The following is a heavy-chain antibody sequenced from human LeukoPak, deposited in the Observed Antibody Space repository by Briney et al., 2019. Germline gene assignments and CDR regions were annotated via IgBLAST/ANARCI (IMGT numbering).Heavy chain of an antibody. CDR3: ARVVVGIAVAGTSYYYGMDV. Sequence: GASVKVSCKASGGTFSSYAISWVRQAPGQGLEWMGRIIPILGIANYAQKFQGRVTITADKSTSTAYMELSSLRSEDTAVYYCARVVVGIAVAGTSYYYGMDVWGQGTTVTVSS. CDR1: GGTFSSYA. J-gene: IGHJ6*02. CDR2: IIPILGIA. D-gene: IGHD6-19*01. V-gene: IGHV1-69*04.